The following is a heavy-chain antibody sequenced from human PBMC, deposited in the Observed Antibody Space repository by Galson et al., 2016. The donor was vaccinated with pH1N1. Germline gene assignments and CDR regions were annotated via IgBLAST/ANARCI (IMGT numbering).Heavy chain of an antibody. J-gene: IGHJ2*01. CDR3: AKDLVRSVPHQGYLDL. V-gene: IGHV3-23*01. Sequence: SLRLSCAGSGFTFRSYAMSWVRLAPGKGLQWVSTISATGGSTYYVDSVKGRFTISRDNSRNTLHLQMNGLRDEDTALYWCAKDLVRSVPHQGYLDLWGRGTLVTV. D-gene: IGHD2-2*01. CDR2: ISATGGST. CDR1: GFTFRSYA.